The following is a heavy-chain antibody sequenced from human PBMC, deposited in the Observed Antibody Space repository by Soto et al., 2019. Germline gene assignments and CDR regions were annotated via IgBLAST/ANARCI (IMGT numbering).Heavy chain of an antibody. CDR1: GFSFSNYA. Sequence: GGSLRLSGAAAGFSFSNYAMSWVRQAPGKGLEWVAAIIGAGDDTFHADSVKGRPTISRDNSKNTLFLQMNSLRADDTALYYCAKGSATSRPYYFDYWGQGTLVTVSS. CDR2: IIGAGDDT. V-gene: IGHV3-23*01. CDR3: AKGSATSRPYYFDY. J-gene: IGHJ4*02.